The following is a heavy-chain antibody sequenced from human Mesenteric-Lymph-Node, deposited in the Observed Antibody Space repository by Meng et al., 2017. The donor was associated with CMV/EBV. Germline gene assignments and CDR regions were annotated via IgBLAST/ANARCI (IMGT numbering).Heavy chain of an antibody. CDR3: AKDSSGWYGGLDFDY. Sequence: GGSLRLSCAASGFTFSDYYMNWIRQAPGKGLEWVSGISWNSDTIDYADSVKGRFTISRDNAKNSLYLQMNSLRAEDTALYYCAKDSSGWYGGLDFDYWGQGTLVTVSS. CDR1: GFTFSDYY. V-gene: IGHV3-9*01. D-gene: IGHD6-13*01. CDR2: ISWNSDTI. J-gene: IGHJ4*02.